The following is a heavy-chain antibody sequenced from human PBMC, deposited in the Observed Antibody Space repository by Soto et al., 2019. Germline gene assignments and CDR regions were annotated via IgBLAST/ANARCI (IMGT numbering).Heavy chain of an antibody. J-gene: IGHJ5*02. CDR3: ATAVDTAMVTPWFDP. CDR2: FDPEDGET. CDR1: GYTLTELS. V-gene: IGHV1-24*01. D-gene: IGHD5-18*01. Sequence: GASVKVSCKVSGYTLTELSMHWVRQAPGKGLEWMGGFDPEDGETIYAQKFQGRVTMTEDTSTDTAYMELSSLRSEDTAAYYCATAVDTAMVTPWFDPWGQGTLVTVSS.